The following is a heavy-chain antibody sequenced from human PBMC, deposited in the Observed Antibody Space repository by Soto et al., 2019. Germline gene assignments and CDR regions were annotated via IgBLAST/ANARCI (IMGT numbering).Heavy chain of an antibody. D-gene: IGHD3-9*01. Sequence: SGPTLVNPTQTLTLTCTFSGFSLSTSGVGVAWIRQPPGKALEWLALIYWGDGKRYSPSLKTRLNTTKDTSKNQVVLTLTNVDPVDTAIYYCAHRTAYDIPPGYYPVEYWGEGSRVT. J-gene: IGHJ4*02. CDR3: AHRTAYDIPPGYYPVEY. CDR1: GFSLSTSGVG. V-gene: IGHV2-5*02. CDR2: IYWGDGK.